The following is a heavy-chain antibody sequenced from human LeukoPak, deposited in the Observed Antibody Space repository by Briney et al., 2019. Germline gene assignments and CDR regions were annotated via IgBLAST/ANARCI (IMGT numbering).Heavy chain of an antibody. D-gene: IGHD1-26*01. Sequence: SETLSLTCTVSGGSISSYYWSWIRQPPGKGLEWIGEINHSGSTNYNPSLKSRVTISVDTSKNQFSLKLSSVTAADTAVYYCARRGFWEQLQRYFDYWGQGTLVTVSS. CDR2: INHSGST. CDR3: ARRGFWEQLQRYFDY. J-gene: IGHJ4*02. CDR1: GGSISSYY. V-gene: IGHV4-34*01.